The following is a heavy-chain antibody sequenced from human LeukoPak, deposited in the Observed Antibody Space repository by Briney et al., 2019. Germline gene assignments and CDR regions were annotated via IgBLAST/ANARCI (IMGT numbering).Heavy chain of an antibody. V-gene: IGHV4-59*01. Sequence: SETLSLTCTVSGGSISSYYWSWIRQPPGKGLEWIGYIYYSGSTNYNPSLKSRVTISVDTSKTQFSLKLSSVTAADTAVYYCARGWSRSSADYWGQGTLVTVSS. CDR3: ARGWSRSSADY. J-gene: IGHJ4*02. CDR1: GGSISSYY. D-gene: IGHD6-6*01. CDR2: IYYSGST.